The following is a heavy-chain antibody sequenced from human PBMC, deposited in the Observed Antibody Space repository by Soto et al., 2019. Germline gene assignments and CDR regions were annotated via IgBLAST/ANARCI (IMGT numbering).Heavy chain of an antibody. V-gene: IGHV1-46*01. J-gene: IGHJ5*02. CDR1: GYTFTSYY. Sequence: GASVKVSGKASGYTFTSYYMHWVRQAPGQGLEWMGIINPSGGSTSYAQKFQGRVTMTRDTSTSTVYMELSSLRSEDTAVYYCARDNWYMITFGGVNQYNWFDPWGQGTLVTVSS. CDR2: INPSGGST. CDR3: ARDNWYMITFGGVNQYNWFDP. D-gene: IGHD3-16*01.